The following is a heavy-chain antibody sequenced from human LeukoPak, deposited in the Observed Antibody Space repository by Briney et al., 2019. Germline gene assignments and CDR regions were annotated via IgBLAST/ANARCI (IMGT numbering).Heavy chain of an antibody. V-gene: IGHV4-59*08. CDR1: GCSISSYY. J-gene: IGHJ4*02. D-gene: IGHD6-19*01. CDR3: ARHAPSDTTGWYYFDY. CDR2: IYYSGST. Sequence: SETLSLTYTVSGCSISSYYWSWIRQPPGKGLEWIWYIYYSGSTNYNPSLKSRVTISVDTSKNQFSLKLSSVTAADTAVYYCARHAPSDTTGWYYFDYWGQGTLVPVSS.